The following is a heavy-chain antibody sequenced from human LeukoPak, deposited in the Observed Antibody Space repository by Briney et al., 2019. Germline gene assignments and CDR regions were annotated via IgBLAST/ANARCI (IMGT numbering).Heavy chain of an antibody. Sequence: PSETLSLTCAVYGGSFSGYYWSWIRQPPGKGLEWIGEIYHSGSTNYNPSLKGRVTISVDTSKNQFSLKPSSVTAADTAVYYCARGYDTSGYYPATFDYWGQGTLVTVSS. V-gene: IGHV4-34*01. CDR3: ARGYDTSGYYPATFDY. D-gene: IGHD3-22*01. CDR2: IYHSGST. CDR1: GGSFSGYY. J-gene: IGHJ4*02.